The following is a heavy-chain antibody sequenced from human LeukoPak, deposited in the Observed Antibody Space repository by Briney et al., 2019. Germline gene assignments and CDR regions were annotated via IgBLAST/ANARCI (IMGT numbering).Heavy chain of an antibody. V-gene: IGHV1-69*04. J-gene: IGHJ4*02. D-gene: IGHD1-7*01. CDR1: GYTFTSYG. CDR2: ITPILGIA. CDR3: AREKTGTKYYFDY. Sequence: AVKVSCKASGYTFTSYGISWVRQAPGQGLEWMGRITPILGIANYAQKFQGRVTITADKSTSPAYMELSNLRSEDTAVYYCAREKTGTKYYFDYWGQGTLVTVSS.